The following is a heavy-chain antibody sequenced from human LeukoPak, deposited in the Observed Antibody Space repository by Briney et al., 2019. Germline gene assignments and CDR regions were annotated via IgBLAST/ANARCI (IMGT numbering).Heavy chain of an antibody. D-gene: IGHD3-3*01. CDR3: AREGNYDFWSGSGLDP. CDR1: GYTFTSYD. CDR2: IIPILGIA. Sequence: SVKVSCKASGYTFTSYDINWVRQAPGQGLEWMGRIIPILGIANYAQKFQGRVTITADKSTSTAYMELSSLRSEGTAVYYCAREGNYDFWSGSGLDPWGQGTLVTVSS. V-gene: IGHV1-69*04. J-gene: IGHJ5*02.